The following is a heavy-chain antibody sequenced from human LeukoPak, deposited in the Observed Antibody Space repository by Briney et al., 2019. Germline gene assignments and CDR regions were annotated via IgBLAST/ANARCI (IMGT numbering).Heavy chain of an antibody. J-gene: IGHJ4*02. CDR2: ISSNGGST. D-gene: IGHD6-19*01. CDR3: ARCYSSGWSYYFDY. Sequence: QPGGSLRLSCSASGFTFSSYAMHWVRQAPGKGLEYVSAISSNGGSTYYADSVKGRFTISRDNSKNTLYLQMNSLRAEDTAVYYCARCYSSGWSYYFDYWGQGTLVTVSS. V-gene: IGHV3-64*04. CDR1: GFTFSSYA.